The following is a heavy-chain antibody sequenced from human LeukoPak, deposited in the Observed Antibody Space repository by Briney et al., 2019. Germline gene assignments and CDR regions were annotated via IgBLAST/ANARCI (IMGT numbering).Heavy chain of an antibody. J-gene: IGHJ4*02. Sequence: GGPLRLSCAASGFTFSSYGMHWVRQAPGKGLEWVAVISYDGSNKYYADSVKGRFTISRDNSKNTLYLQMNSLRAEDTAVYYCAKGGILRFGERGESYFDYWGQGTLVTVSS. CDR1: GFTFSSYG. CDR2: ISYDGSNK. D-gene: IGHD3-10*01. V-gene: IGHV3-30*18. CDR3: AKGGILRFGERGESYFDY.